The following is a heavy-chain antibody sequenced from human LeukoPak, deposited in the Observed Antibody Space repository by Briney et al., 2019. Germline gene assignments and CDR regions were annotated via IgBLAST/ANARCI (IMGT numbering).Heavy chain of an antibody. CDR3: ARDGGAVALEFDY. J-gene: IGHJ4*02. V-gene: IGHV3-21*01. Sequence: PGGSLRLSCAASGFTFSSYSMNWVRQAPGKGLEWVSSISSSSSYIYYADSVKGRFTISRDNAKNSLYLQMNGLRAEDTAVYYCARDGGAVALEFDYWGQGTLVTVSS. D-gene: IGHD6-19*01. CDR2: ISSSSSYI. CDR1: GFTFSSYS.